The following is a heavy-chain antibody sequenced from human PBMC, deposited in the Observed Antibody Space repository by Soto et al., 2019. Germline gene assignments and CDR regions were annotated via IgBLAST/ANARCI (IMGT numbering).Heavy chain of an antibody. CDR1: GGSISSYY. Sequence: SETLSLTCTVSGGSISSYYWSWIRQPPGKGLEWIGYIYYSGSTNYNPSLKSRVTISVDTSKNQFSLKLSSVTAADTAVYYCARSGWRAYGMDVWGQGTTVTVSS. CDR2: IYYSGST. CDR3: ARSGWRAYGMDV. J-gene: IGHJ6*02. V-gene: IGHV4-59*01. D-gene: IGHD3-22*01.